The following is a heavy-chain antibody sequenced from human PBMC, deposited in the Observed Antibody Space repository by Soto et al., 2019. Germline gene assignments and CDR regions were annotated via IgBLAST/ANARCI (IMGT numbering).Heavy chain of an antibody. CDR3: ASAIALVRSASAAYPGMDV. D-gene: IGHD6-6*01. CDR2: INPNTGGT. CDR1: GYTFTGYY. J-gene: IGHJ6*02. Sequence: QVQLVQSGAEMKKPGASVNVSCKASGYTFTGYYMHWVRQAPGEGLEWMGWINPNTGGTNYAQKFHGRDTSTRDTSATTAYIDLRSRRSDDAAVYYCASAIALVRSASAAYPGMDVWGQGTTVTVSS. V-gene: IGHV1-2*02.